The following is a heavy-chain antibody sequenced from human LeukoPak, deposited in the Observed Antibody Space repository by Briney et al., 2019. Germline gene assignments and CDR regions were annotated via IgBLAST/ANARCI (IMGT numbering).Heavy chain of an antibody. J-gene: IGHJ6*02. D-gene: IGHD3-10*01. V-gene: IGHV4-59*01. CDR1: GDSINDYY. CDR3: AKMSGLYGMEV. CDR2: IYFSGNT. Sequence: PSESLSLTCTVAGDSINDYYWSWIRPPPGKGLEWSGNIYFSGNTNYNPSLKSRVTISEDTSKNQISLILNSVTAADTAVYYCAKMSGLYGMEVWGQGTTVTVS.